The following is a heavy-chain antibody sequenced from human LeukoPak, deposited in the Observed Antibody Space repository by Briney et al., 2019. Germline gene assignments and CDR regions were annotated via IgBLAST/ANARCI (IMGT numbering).Heavy chain of an antibody. V-gene: IGHV3-64*04. CDR2: ISSNGDNR. CDR3: ARDLGWNDDYYYYGMDV. CDR1: GFTFSTYV. D-gene: IGHD1-1*01. Sequence: GGSLRLSCSVSGFTFSTYVMHWVRKAPGKGLEYVSAISSNGDNRYYADSVKGRFTISRDNAKNSLYLQMNSLRAEDTAVYYCARDLGWNDDYYYYGMDVWGKGTTVTVSS. J-gene: IGHJ6*04.